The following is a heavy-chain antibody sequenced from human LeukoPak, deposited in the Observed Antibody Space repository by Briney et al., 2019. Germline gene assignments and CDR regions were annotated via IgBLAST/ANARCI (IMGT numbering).Heavy chain of an antibody. J-gene: IGHJ5*02. CDR3: ARGSTRYEA. Sequence: SETLSLTCTVSGGSISSSSYYWGWVRQPPGKGLEWIGSIYYSGSTYYNPSLKSRVTISVDTSKNQFSLKVTSVTAADTAVYYCARGSTRYEAWGQGTLVTVSS. D-gene: IGHD2-2*01. CDR1: GGSISSSSYY. CDR2: IYYSGST. V-gene: IGHV4-39*07.